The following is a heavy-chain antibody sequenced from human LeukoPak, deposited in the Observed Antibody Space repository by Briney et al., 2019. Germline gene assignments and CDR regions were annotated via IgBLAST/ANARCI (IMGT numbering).Heavy chain of an antibody. Sequence: SETLSLTCTVSGGSISSSSYYWGWIRQPPGKGLEWIGSIYYSGSTYYNPSLKSRVTISVDTSKNQFSLKLSSVTAADTAVYHCARVKLGSSGWPIDYWGQGTLVTVSS. CDR1: GGSISSSSYY. V-gene: IGHV4-39*07. CDR2: IYYSGST. CDR3: ARVKLGSSGWPIDY. J-gene: IGHJ4*02. D-gene: IGHD6-19*01.